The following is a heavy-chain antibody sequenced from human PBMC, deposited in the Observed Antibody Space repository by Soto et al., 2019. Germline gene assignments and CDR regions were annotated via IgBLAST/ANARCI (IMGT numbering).Heavy chain of an antibody. J-gene: IGHJ4*02. Sequence: QAQLVQSGAEVKEPGASVKVSCKASGYTFTGYGITWVRQAPGQGLEWMGWASPLSATTNYAPKFQGRVTMTTDTSTNMAYMELSSLRSDDTAFYYCARGGTAEADFWGQGTLVTVSS. D-gene: IGHD2-21*02. CDR2: ASPLSATT. CDR1: GYTFTGYG. V-gene: IGHV1-18*01. CDR3: ARGGTAEADF.